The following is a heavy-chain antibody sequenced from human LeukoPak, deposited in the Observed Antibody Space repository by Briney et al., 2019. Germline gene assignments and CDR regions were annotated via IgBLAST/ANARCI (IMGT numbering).Heavy chain of an antibody. Sequence: ASVKVSCKASGYTFTRHYMQWVRQAPGHRLEGIGRINPNSGGTNHAQKFRGRVTMTRDTSISTAYMELSRLRSDDTAVYYCARDYYGSGSYSSWYFDYWGQGTLVTVSS. CDR3: ARDYYGSGSYSSWYFDY. D-gene: IGHD3-10*01. V-gene: IGHV1-2*06. CDR2: INPNSGGT. CDR1: GYTFTRHY. J-gene: IGHJ4*02.